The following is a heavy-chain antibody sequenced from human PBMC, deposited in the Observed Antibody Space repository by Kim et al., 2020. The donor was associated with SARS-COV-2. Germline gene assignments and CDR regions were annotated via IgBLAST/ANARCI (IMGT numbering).Heavy chain of an antibody. CDR2: INTNTGNP. Sequence: ASVKVSCKASGYTFTSYAMNWVRQAPGQGLEWMGWINTNTGNPTYAQGFTGRFVFSLDTSVSTAYLQISSLKAEDTAVYYCARGPTGFGELGGEFEYWGQGSLVTVSS. V-gene: IGHV7-4-1*02. CDR1: GYTFTSYA. D-gene: IGHD3-10*01. J-gene: IGHJ4*02. CDR3: ARGPTGFGELGGEFEY.